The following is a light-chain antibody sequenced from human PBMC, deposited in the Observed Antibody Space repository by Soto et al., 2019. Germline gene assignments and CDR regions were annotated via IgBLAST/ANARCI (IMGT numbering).Light chain of an antibody. CDR3: ATWDDDLNAAV. V-gene: IGLV1-44*01. J-gene: IGLJ7*01. CDR1: SSNIAGNT. CDR2: IND. Sequence: QLVLTQPPSLSGTPGQRVTISCSGSSSNIAGNTVHWYQHLPGTAPKLLIYINDQRPSGVPGRFSASTSGTSASLAISGLQSDDEADYYCATWDDDLNAAVFGGVTQLTVL.